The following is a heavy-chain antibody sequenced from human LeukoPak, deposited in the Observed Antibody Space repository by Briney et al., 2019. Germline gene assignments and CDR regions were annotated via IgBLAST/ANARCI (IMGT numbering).Heavy chain of an antibody. D-gene: IGHD1-7*01. CDR1: GLSVRSNY. V-gene: IGHV3-53*01. CDR3: ASSNWNSANYYYAMDV. CDR2: IHTGGSA. Sequence: GGSLRPSCAASGLSVRSNYLTWVRQAPGKGLEWVSVIHTGGSAYYADSVKGRFIISRDNSKNTLYLQINNLRAEDTAVYYCASSNWNSANYYYAMDVWGQGTTVIVSS. J-gene: IGHJ6*02.